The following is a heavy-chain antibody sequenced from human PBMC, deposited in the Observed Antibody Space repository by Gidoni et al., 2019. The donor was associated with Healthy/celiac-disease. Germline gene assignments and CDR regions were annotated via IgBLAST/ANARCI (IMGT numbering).Heavy chain of an antibody. CDR1: GFSLSTSGVG. CDR2: IYWDDDK. CDR3: AQTDYGDYAGRAYFDY. J-gene: IGHJ4*02. Sequence: QITLKESGPTLVKPTQTLTLTCTFSGFSLSTSGVGVGWIRQPPGKALEWLALIYWDDDKRYSPSLKSRLTITKDTSKNQVVLTMTNMDPVYTATYYCAQTDYGDYAGRAYFDYWGQGTLVTVSS. D-gene: IGHD4-17*01. V-gene: IGHV2-5*02.